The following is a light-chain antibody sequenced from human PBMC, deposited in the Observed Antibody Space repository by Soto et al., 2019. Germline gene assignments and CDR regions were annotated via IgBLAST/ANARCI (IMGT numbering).Light chain of an antibody. Sequence: DIQMTQSPSSLSASVGDRVTIACRTSQSISNYLNWYQQKPGKAPKLLSYAAFSLQSGVPSRFSGSGSGTEFTLTISSLQAEDFATYYCQQSYSTPRTFGQGTNGYQT. J-gene: IGKJ1*01. CDR1: QSISNY. CDR3: QQSYSTPRT. V-gene: IGKV1-39*01. CDR2: AAF.